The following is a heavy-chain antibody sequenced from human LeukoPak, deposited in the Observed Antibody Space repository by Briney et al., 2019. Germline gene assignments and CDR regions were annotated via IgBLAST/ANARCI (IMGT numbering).Heavy chain of an antibody. CDR2: ISSSSSYI. D-gene: IGHD3-10*01. CDR3: ARAPEGVLLWFGEFESDY. V-gene: IGHV3-21*01. J-gene: IGHJ4*02. Sequence: GGSLRLSCAASGFTFSSYSMNRVRQAPGKGLEWVSSISSSSSYIYYADSVKGRFTISRDNAKNSLYLQMNSLRAEDTAVYYCARAPEGVLLWFGEFESDYWGQGTLVTVSS. CDR1: GFTFSSYS.